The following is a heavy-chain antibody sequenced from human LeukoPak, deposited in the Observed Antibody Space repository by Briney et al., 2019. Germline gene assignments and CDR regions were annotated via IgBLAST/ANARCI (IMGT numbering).Heavy chain of an antibody. CDR2: IRYDGNDR. J-gene: IGHJ4*02. D-gene: IGHD3-3*01. CDR1: GFTFSSCG. CDR3: AKDFWVDTRDY. Sequence: PGGSLRLSCAASGFTFSSCGMHWVRQAPGKGLDWVAFIRYDGNDRYYADSVKGRFTISRDNSKNTVYLQMNSLRAEDTAVYYCAKDFWVDTRDYWGQGTLVTVSS. V-gene: IGHV3-30*02.